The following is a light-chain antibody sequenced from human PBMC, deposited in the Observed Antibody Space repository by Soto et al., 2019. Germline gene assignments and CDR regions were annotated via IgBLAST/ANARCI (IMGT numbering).Light chain of an antibody. CDR1: QHVDSNY. Sequence: EIVLTQPPGALSLSPGETATLSCRASQHVDSNYVAWYKQTPGQPPRLLIRSTSFRATGVPDRFSGSGSGTDFTLTISRLEPEDVGVYYCQQYVGSPGTFGLGTKLEIK. CDR3: QQYVGSPGT. CDR2: STS. V-gene: IGKV3-20*01. J-gene: IGKJ2*01.